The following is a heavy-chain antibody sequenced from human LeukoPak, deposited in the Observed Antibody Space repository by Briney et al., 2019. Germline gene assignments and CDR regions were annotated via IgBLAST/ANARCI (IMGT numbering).Heavy chain of an antibody. V-gene: IGHV3-30*03. D-gene: IGHD3-22*01. CDR1: GFTFNNYG. J-gene: IGHJ4*02. CDR2: ISYDGRNK. CDR3: ARAYSSGYDSSGYYED. Sequence: PGKSLRLSCAASGFTFNNYGMHWVRQAPGKGLEWVAVISYDGRNKHYPDSVKGRFTISRDISTDTLWLQMDSLRTEDTAVYYCARAYSSGYDSSGYYEDWGQGTLVTVSP.